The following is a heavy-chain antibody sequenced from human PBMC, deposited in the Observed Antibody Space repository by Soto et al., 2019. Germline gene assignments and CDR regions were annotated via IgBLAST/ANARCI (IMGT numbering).Heavy chain of an antibody. J-gene: IGHJ4*02. V-gene: IGHV3-30-3*01. CDR2: ISYDGSNK. CDR1: GFTFSSYA. D-gene: IGHD6-19*01. Sequence: GGSLRLSCAASGFTFSSYAMHWVRQAPGKGLEWVAVISYDGSNKYYADSVKGRFTISRDNSKTLYLQMNSLRAEDTAVYYCVRDKSPYSSGWHNRHSDYWGQGTLVTVSS. CDR3: VRDKSPYSSGWHNRHSDY.